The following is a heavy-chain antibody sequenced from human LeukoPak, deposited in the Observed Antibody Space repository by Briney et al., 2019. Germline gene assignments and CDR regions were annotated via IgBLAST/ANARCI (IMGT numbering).Heavy chain of an antibody. V-gene: IGHV3-23*01. CDR3: AKDRRYSNDAFDV. CDR2: IGDSGGNT. J-gene: IGHJ3*01. Sequence: PGGSLRLSCAASGFTFSRFAMSWVRQAPGRGLEWVATIGDSGGNTYYADSVKGRFTISRDNSKSTLHLQMNSLRAEDTAVYYCAKDRRYSNDAFDVWGQGTMVTVSS. CDR1: GFTFSRFA. D-gene: IGHD6-13*01.